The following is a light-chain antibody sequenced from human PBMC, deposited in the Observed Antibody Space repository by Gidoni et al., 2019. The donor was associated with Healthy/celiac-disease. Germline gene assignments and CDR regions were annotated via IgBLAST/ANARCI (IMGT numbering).Light chain of an antibody. CDR2: AAS. CDR3: QQSYSTHYS. CDR1: QSISSY. V-gene: IGKV1-39*01. Sequence: IQMTQSPSSLSASVGDRVTITCRASQSISSYLNWYQQKPGKAPKLLIYAASSLQSGVPSRFSGSGSGTDFTLTISSLQPEDFATYYCQQSYSTHYSFXXXTKLEIK. J-gene: IGKJ2*03.